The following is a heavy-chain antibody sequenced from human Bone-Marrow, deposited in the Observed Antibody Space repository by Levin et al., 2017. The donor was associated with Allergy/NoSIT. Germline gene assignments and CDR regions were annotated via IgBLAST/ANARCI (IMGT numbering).Heavy chain of an antibody. CDR1: GYFISSGYW. CDR3: VSDPGSGHWYYY. V-gene: IGHV4-38-2*01. CDR2: IYQAGSA. D-gene: IGHD2-15*01. J-gene: IGHJ4*02. Sequence: SETLSLTCDVSGYFISSGYWWGWIRQPPGKGLEWIGSIYQAGSADYNPSLKSRVSISADTSKNQFSLKLRSVTAADTAVYYCVSDPGSGHWYYYWGQGALVIVSS.